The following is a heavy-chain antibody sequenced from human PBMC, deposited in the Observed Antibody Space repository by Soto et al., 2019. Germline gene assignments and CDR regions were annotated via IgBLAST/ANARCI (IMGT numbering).Heavy chain of an antibody. V-gene: IGHV3-74*01. Sequence: EVQLVESXXXXXXXXXSXXLSCAASGFTFSSYWMHWVRQAPGKGLVWVSRINSDGSSTSYADSVKGRFTISRDNAKNTLYLQMNSLRAEDAAVYYCAVAVAGPTAIGYWGQGTLVTVSS. D-gene: IGHD6-19*01. CDR2: INSDGSST. CDR3: AVAVAGPTAIGY. CDR1: GFTFSSYW. J-gene: IGHJ4*02.